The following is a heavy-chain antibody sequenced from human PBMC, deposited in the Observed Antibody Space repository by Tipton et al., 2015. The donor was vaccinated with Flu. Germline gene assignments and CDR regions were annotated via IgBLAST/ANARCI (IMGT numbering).Heavy chain of an antibody. V-gene: IGHV4-38-2*02. Sequence: LRLSFTVSGDSISSDYHWGWIRQFPGKGLEWIGTVSRSGSTIYNPSLKSRVTISIDRSKNQFSLNLKSVTAADMAVYYCARRDYTNYVSDPKSWFDPWGQGTLVAVSS. CDR1: GDSISSDYH. D-gene: IGHD4-11*01. CDR3: ARRDYTNYVSDPKSWFDP. J-gene: IGHJ5*02. CDR2: VSRSGST.